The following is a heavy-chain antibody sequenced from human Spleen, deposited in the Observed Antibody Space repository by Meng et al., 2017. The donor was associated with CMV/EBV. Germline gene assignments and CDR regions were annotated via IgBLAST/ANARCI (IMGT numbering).Heavy chain of an antibody. V-gene: IGHV3-23*03. CDR2: IYSGKSST. J-gene: IGHJ4*02. CDR1: GFTFSSYA. CDR3: AKNFYGDWGSLDY. Sequence: GESLKISCAASGFTFSSYAMSWVRQAPGKGLEWVSVIYSGKSSTYYADSVKGRFTISRDDSKNTLYLQMNSLRAEDTAVYYCAKNFYGDWGSLDYWGQGTLVTVSS. D-gene: IGHD4-17*01.